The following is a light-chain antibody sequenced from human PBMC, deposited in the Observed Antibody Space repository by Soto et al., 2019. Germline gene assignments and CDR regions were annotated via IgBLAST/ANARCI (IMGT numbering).Light chain of an antibody. CDR3: QQYDNWPPLT. CDR2: DAS. J-gene: IGKJ4*01. V-gene: IGKV3-15*01. CDR1: QSVRSN. Sequence: EIVMTQSPATLSLSPGERATLSCRASQSVRSNLGWYQQKPGQAPRLLIYDASTRATGIPARFSGRGSGTEFTLTISSLQSEDFAVYYCQQYDNWPPLTFGGGTKVEIK.